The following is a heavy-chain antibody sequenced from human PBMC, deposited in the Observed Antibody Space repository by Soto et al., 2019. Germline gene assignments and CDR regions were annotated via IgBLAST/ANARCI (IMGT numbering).Heavy chain of an antibody. CDR3: AREWTGGGRDYYYYGLDV. CDR2: INSDGSST. CDR1: ASTFRNYW. D-gene: IGHD1-26*01. V-gene: IGHV3-74*01. Sequence: EVQLVESGGGLVQPGGSLRLSCADSASTFRNYWMHWVRQAPGKGLVWVSRINSDGSSTAYADSVKGRFTISRDNARNTLYLHMTSLRAEDTAVYFCAREWTGGGRDYYYYGLDVW. J-gene: IGHJ6*01.